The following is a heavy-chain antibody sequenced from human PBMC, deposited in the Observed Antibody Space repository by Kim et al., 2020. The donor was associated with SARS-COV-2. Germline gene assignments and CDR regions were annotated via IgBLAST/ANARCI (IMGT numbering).Heavy chain of an antibody. J-gene: IGHJ4*02. CDR3: ARLREAAGPFDA. Sequence: ASVKVSCKASGYSFTKHAINWVRQAPGQGLEWMGWITTDTGTPTYAQGFKGRFVFSLDTSVSTRYLQISSLKPEDTAVYFCARLREAAGPFDAWGQGSLVTVSS. CDR2: ITTDTGTP. CDR1: GYSFTKHA. V-gene: IGHV7-4-1*02. D-gene: IGHD6-25*01.